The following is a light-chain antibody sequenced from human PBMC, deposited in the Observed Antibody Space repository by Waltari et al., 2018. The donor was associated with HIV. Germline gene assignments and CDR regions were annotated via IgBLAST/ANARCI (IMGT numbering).Light chain of an antibody. CDR1: QSVLYSSNNKNY. J-gene: IGKJ2*01. CDR3: QQYYSAPPT. CDR2: WAS. V-gene: IGKV4-1*01. Sequence: DILMTQSPYSLSVSLGERATIQCHSSQSVLYSSNNKNYLALYQQKPGQPPKPLIYWASTRESGVPDRVSGSGSRADFTLTISSLQAEDVAVYYCQQYYSAPPTFGQGTKLEIK.